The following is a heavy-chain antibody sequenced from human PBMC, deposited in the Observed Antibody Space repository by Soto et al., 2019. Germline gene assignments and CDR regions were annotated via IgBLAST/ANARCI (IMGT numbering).Heavy chain of an antibody. CDR1: GGPISNHY. CDR3: AREEKQQLVPRELGNYYYGMDV. Sequence: SETLSLTCTVAGGPISNHYWSWIRQPAGKGLEWIWRIYTSGSTNYNPSLKSRVTMSVDTSKHQFSLKLSSVTAADTAVYYCAREEKQQLVPRELGNYYYGMDVWGQGTTVTVSS. CDR2: IYTSGST. V-gene: IGHV4-4*07. D-gene: IGHD6-13*01. J-gene: IGHJ6*02.